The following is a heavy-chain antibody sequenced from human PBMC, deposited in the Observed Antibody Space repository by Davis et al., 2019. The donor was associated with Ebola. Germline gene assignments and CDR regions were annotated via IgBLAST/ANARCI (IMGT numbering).Heavy chain of an antibody. Sequence: GESLKISCAASGFTFSNYAMNWVRQAPGKGLEWVSTISGSGDSTYYADSVKGRFTISRDDSKNTLYLQMPSLRAEDTAVYYCAKDRRRDTMIAVVITWIDYWGQGTLVTVSS. CDR2: ISGSGDST. J-gene: IGHJ4*02. CDR1: GFTFSNYA. V-gene: IGHV3-23*01. CDR3: AKDRRRDTMIAVVITWIDY. D-gene: IGHD3-22*01.